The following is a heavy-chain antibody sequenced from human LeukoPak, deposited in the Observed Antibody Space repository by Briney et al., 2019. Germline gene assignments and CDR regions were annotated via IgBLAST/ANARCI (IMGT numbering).Heavy chain of an antibody. V-gene: IGHV3-23*01. CDR1: GFTFSSYA. CDR3: AKSTRTGYYYDSSGYYPFDY. CDR2: ISGSGGST. D-gene: IGHD3-22*01. Sequence: GGSLRLSCAASGFTFSSYAMSWVRQAPGKGLEWVSAISGSGGSTYYGDSVKGRFTISRDNSKNTLYLQMNSLRAEDTAVYYCAKSTRTGYYYDSSGYYPFDYWGQGTLVTVSS. J-gene: IGHJ4*02.